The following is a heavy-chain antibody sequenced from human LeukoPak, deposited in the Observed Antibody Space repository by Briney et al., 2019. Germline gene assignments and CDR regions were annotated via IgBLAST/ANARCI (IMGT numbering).Heavy chain of an antibody. V-gene: IGHV4-34*01. CDR1: GGSFSGYY. CDR2: INHSGST. J-gene: IGHJ4*02. D-gene: IGHD3-10*01. Sequence: NPSETLSLTCAVYGGSFSGYYWSWIRQPPGKGLEWIGEINHSGSTNYNPSLKSRVTISVDTSKTQFSLKLSSVTAADTAVYYCARVAFYYDSGSYFDYWGQGALVSVSS. CDR3: ARVAFYYDSGSYFDY.